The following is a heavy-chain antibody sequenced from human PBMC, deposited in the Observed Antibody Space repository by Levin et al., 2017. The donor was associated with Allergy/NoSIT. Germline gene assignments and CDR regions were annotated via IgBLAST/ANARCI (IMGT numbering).Heavy chain of an antibody. CDR2: ISYDGSNK. CDR3: AASIDFDY. J-gene: IGHJ4*02. D-gene: IGHD3-16*02. V-gene: IGHV3-30*03. Sequence: PGESLKISCAASGFTFSSYGMHWVRQAPGKGLEWVAVISYDGSNKYYADSVKGRFTISRDNSKNTLYLQMNSLRAEDTAVYYCAASIDFDYWGQGTLVTVSS. CDR1: GFTFSSYG.